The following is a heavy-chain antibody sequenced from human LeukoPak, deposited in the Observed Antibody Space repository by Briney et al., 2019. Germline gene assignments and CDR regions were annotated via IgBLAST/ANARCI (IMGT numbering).Heavy chain of an antibody. V-gene: IGHV3-48*03. CDR1: GFTFSSYE. Sequence: PGGSLRLSCAASGFTFSSYEMNWVRQAPGKGLEWVSYISSSGSTIYYADSVKGRFTISRDNAKNTLYLQMNSLRAEDTAVYYCARDGQGEFLWFGEFPNFDIWGQGTMVTVSS. D-gene: IGHD3-10*01. CDR3: ARDGQGEFLWFGEFPNFDI. J-gene: IGHJ3*02. CDR2: ISSSGSTI.